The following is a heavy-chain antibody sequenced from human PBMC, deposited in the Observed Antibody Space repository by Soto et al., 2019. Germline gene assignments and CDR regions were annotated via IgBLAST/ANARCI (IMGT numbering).Heavy chain of an antibody. D-gene: IGHD4-17*01. Sequence: QVQLVQSGAEVKKPGASVKVSCKASGYTFTSFGITWVRQAPGQGLEWMGWISVYNGKTNYAQKLQGRVTVTRDTSTNTAYMELRSLRSDDTAVYYCAKDDYGKNDGDSLEMWGQGTVVIVSS. V-gene: IGHV1-18*01. J-gene: IGHJ3*02. CDR2: ISVYNGKT. CDR1: GYTFTSFG. CDR3: AKDDYGKNDGDSLEM.